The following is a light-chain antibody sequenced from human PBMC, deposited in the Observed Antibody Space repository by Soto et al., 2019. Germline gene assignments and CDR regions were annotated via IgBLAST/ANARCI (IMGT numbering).Light chain of an antibody. V-gene: IGKV3-15*01. Sequence: EIVMTQSPATLSVSPGERATLSCRASQSVSSNLAWYQQKPGQAPRLLIYGASTRATGIPARFSGSGSGTEFTLSISSLHSEYFAVYYCQQYNNWAYTFAQVTKLEIK. CDR2: GAS. CDR3: QQYNNWAYT. CDR1: QSVSSN. J-gene: IGKJ2*01.